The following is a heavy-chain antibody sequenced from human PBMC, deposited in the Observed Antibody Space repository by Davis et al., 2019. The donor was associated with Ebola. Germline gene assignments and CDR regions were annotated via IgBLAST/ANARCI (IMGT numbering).Heavy chain of an antibody. D-gene: IGHD6-13*01. J-gene: IGHJ6*02. CDR2: ISAYNGNT. CDR1: GYTFTSYG. Sequence: AASVKVSCKASGYTFTSYGISWVRQAPGQGLEWMGWISAYNGNTNYAQKLQGRVTMTTDTSTSTAYMELRSLRPDDTAVYYCARGEGQQQLTPGDYGMDVWGQGTTVTVSS. CDR3: ARGEGQQQLTPGDYGMDV. V-gene: IGHV1-18*04.